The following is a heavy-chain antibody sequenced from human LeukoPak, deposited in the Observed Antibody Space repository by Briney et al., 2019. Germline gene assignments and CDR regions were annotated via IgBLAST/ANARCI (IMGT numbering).Heavy chain of an antibody. CDR2: INHSGST. CDR1: GGSFSGYY. Sequence: SETLSLTCAVYGGSFSGYYWSWIRQPPGKGLEWIGEINHSGSTNYNPSLKSRVTISVDTSKNQFSLKLSSVTAADTAVYYCARGTVVVGVSLDYWGQGTLVTVSS. V-gene: IGHV4-34*01. CDR3: ARGTVVVGVSLDY. J-gene: IGHJ4*02. D-gene: IGHD3-22*01.